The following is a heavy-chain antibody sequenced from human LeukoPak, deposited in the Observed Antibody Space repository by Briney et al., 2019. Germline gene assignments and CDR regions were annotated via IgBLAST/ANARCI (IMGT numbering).Heavy chain of an antibody. CDR1: GFTSSYYE. J-gene: IGHJ4*02. CDR3: ARDGDIAVATTPYYFDY. V-gene: IGHV3-48*03. Sequence: GGSLRLSCAASGFTSSYYEMNWVRQAPGKGLEWVSYISSGGTTINYADSVKGRFTISRDNAKNSLYLQMNSLRAEDTAVYYCARDGDIAVATTPYYFDYWGQGTLVTVSS. CDR2: ISSGGTTI. D-gene: IGHD6-19*01.